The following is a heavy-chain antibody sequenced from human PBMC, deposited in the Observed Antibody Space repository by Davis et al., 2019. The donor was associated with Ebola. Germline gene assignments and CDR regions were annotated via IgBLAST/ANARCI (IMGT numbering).Heavy chain of an antibody. CDR2: IKQDGSEK. J-gene: IGHJ5*02. Sequence: GGSLRLSCAASGFTFNSYCMTWVRQAPGKGLEWVANIKQDGSEKYYVDSVKGRFTISRDNAKNSLYLQMNSLRAEDTAVYYCARGDSYGSSYNWFDPWGQGTLVTVSS. V-gene: IGHV3-7*01. CDR3: ARGDSYGSSYNWFDP. CDR1: GFTFNSYC. D-gene: IGHD5-18*01.